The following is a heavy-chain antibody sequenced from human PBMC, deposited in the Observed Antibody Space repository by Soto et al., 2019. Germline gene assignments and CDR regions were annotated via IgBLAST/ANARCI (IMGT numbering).Heavy chain of an antibody. Sequence: GASVKVSCKASGYTFTGHYMHWVRQAPGQGLEWMGWINPNSVGTNYAQKFQGRVTMTRDTSISTAYMERSRLRSDDTAVDYCAREHMVRAAHGVEIGGKGTSVHVSS. CDR3: AREHMVRAAHGVEI. CDR1: GYTFTGHY. V-gene: IGHV1-2*02. CDR2: INPNSVGT. D-gene: IGHD3-10*01. J-gene: IGHJ6*04.